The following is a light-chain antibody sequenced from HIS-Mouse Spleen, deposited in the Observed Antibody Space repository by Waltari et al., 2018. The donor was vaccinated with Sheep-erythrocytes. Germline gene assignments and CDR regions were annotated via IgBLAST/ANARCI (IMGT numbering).Light chain of an antibody. V-gene: IGKV1D-13*01. CDR3: QQFNNYPRT. CDR2: DAS. J-gene: IGKJ1*01. Sequence: AIHLTQSPSSLSASVGDRVTITCRASQGISSALAWYQQKPGKAPKLLIYDASSLESGVPSRFSGSGSVTDFTLTISSLQPEDFATYYCQQFNNYPRTFGQGTKVEIK. CDR1: QGISSA.